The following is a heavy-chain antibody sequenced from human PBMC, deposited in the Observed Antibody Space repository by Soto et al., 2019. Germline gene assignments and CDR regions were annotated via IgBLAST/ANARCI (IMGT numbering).Heavy chain of an antibody. D-gene: IGHD2-15*01. CDR1: GGSFSCYY. CDR3: AISASWWNFDY. J-gene: IGHJ4*02. CDR2: INHSGST. Sequence: PSETLSLTCAVYGGSFSCYYWSWIRQPPEKGLEWIGEINHSGSTNYNPSLKSRVTISVDTSKNQFSLKLSSVTAADTAVYYCAISASWWNFDYWGQGTLVTVSS. V-gene: IGHV4-34*01.